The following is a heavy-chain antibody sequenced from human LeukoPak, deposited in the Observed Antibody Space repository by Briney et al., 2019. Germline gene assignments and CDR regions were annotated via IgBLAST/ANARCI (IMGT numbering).Heavy chain of an antibody. CDR3: ASGPADRGGY. V-gene: IGHV3-21*01. CDR2: ISSSSSYI. Sequence: GGSLRLSCAASGFTLSSYSMNWVRQAPGKGLEWVSSISSSSSYIYYADSVKGRFTISRDNAKNSLYLQMNSLRAEDTAVYYCASGPADRGGYWGQGTLVTVSS. D-gene: IGHD1-14*01. J-gene: IGHJ4*02. CDR1: GFTLSSYS.